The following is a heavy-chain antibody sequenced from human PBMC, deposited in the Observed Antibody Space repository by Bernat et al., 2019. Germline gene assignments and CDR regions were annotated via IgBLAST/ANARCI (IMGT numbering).Heavy chain of an antibody. J-gene: IGHJ6*02. CDR3: AREEGYRYGSGGGCSYYCGMGV. V-gene: IGHV3-33*01. CDR1: GFTFSSYG. CDR2: IWYDGSNK. Sequence: QVQLVESGGGVVQPGRSLRLSCAASGFTFSSYGMHWVRQAPGKGLEWVAVIWYDGSNKYYADSVKGRFTISRDNSKNTLYLQMNSLRAEDTAVYYCAREEGYRYGSGGGCSYYCGMGVWGQGTTVTVS. D-gene: IGHD2-15*01.